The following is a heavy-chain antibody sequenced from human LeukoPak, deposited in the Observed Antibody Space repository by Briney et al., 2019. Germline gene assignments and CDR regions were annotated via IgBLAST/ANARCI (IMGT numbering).Heavy chain of an antibody. CDR2: TRNKANSYTT. J-gene: IGHJ4*02. Sequence: GGSLRLSCAAYGFSFSDHYMDWVRQAPGKGPEWVGRTRNKANSYTTEYAASVKGRFTISRDDSKNTLYLQMNSLKTEDTAVYYCTTDFTDYWGQGTLVSVSS. V-gene: IGHV3-72*01. CDR1: GFSFSDHY. CDR3: TTDFTDY.